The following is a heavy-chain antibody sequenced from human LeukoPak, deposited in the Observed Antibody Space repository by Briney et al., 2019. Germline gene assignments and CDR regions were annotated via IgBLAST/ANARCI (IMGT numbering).Heavy chain of an antibody. CDR2: INSKSGDT. V-gene: IGHV1-2*02. CDR3: ARAHSRDSDYSIGYLDH. Sequence: ASVKVSLTASGYSLKDYFTHWVRQAPGQGPDWLGWINSKSGDTDYGHQFRGRINMTRDMAISTIYLELHSLRVDDTAIYYCARAHSRDSDYSIGYLDHWGQGSLVTVSS. J-gene: IGHJ4*02. CDR1: GYSLKDYF. D-gene: IGHD6-25*01.